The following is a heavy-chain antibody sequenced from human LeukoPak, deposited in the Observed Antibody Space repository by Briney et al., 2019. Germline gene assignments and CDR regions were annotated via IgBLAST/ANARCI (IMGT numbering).Heavy chain of an antibody. CDR3: ARDEVGKSNQASEHDYDTLTGPDY. CDR1: GYTFTSYG. D-gene: IGHD3-9*01. J-gene: IGHJ4*02. V-gene: IGHV1-18*01. Sequence: GASVKVSCKASGYTFTSYGISWVRQAPGQGLEWMGWISAYNGNTNYAQKLQGRVTMTTDTSTSTAYMELRSLRSDDTAVYYCARDEVGKSNQASEHDYDTLTGPDYWGQGTLVTVSS. CDR2: ISAYNGNT.